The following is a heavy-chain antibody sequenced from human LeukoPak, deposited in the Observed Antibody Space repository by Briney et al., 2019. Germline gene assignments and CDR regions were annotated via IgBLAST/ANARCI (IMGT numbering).Heavy chain of an antibody. Sequence: PGGSLRLSCAASGFTFGNYAMSWVRQAPGKGLEWVSGISGSGYDTYYADSVKGRFTVPRDNSKKTVYLQMINLRAEDTALYYCAKDLLYYYGSGSYGGDYWGQGTLVTVSS. CDR3: AKDLLYYYGSGSYGGDY. J-gene: IGHJ4*02. V-gene: IGHV3-23*01. CDR2: ISGSGYDT. CDR1: GFTFGNYA. D-gene: IGHD3-10*01.